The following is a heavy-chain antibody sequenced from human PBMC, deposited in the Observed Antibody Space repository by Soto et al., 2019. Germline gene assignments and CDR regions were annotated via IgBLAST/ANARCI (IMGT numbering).Heavy chain of an antibody. Sequence: GGSLRLSCAASGFTFSSYGMHWVRQAPGKGLEWVAVIWYDGSNKYYADSVKGRFTIPRDNSKNTLYLQMNSLRAEDTAVYYCARDDYSNYRGWFDPWGQGTLVTVSS. CDR1: GFTFSSYG. D-gene: IGHD4-4*01. CDR2: IWYDGSNK. J-gene: IGHJ5*02. V-gene: IGHV3-33*01. CDR3: ARDDYSNYRGWFDP.